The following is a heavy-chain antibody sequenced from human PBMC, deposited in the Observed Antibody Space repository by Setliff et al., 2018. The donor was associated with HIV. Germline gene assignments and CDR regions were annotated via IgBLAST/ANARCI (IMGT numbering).Heavy chain of an antibody. CDR3: ARVSGGRPGNYYYAMDV. CDR1: GGTFSSYA. J-gene: IGHJ6*02. Sequence: SVKVSCKASGGTFSSYAISWVRQAPGQGLEWMGGIIPILGIANYAQKFQGRVTITADKSTSTAYMELTNLRSGDSAIYYCARVSGGRPGNYYYAMDVWGQGTTVTVSS. V-gene: IGHV1-69*10. CDR2: IIPILGIA. D-gene: IGHD1-26*01.